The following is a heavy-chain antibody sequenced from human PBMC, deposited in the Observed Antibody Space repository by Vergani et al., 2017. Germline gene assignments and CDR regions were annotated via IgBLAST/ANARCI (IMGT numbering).Heavy chain of an antibody. Sequence: QLQLQESGPGLVKPSETLSLTCTVSGGSISSSSYYWGWIRQPPGKGLEWIGSIYYSGSTYYNPSLKSRVTISVDTSKNQFSLKLSSVTAADTDVYYCARLPGTYYYGMDVWGQGTTVTVSS. V-gene: IGHV4-39*01. CDR3: ARLPGTYYYGMDV. CDR1: GGSISSSSYY. D-gene: IGHD3-10*01. CDR2: IYYSGST. J-gene: IGHJ6*02.